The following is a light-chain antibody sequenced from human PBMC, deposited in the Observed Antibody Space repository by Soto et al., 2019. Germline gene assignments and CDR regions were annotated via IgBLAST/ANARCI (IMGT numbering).Light chain of an antibody. Sequence: QAVVTQEPSLTVSPGGTVTLTCASSTGAVTSGSFPSWFQQKPGQAPRTLIYNTSNKHSWTPARFSGSLLGGKAALTLSGVQPEDEADYYCLLCYGGGHNVVFGGGTKLTVL. V-gene: IGLV7-43*01. CDR2: NTS. CDR1: TGAVTSGSF. CDR3: LLCYGGGHNVV. J-gene: IGLJ2*01.